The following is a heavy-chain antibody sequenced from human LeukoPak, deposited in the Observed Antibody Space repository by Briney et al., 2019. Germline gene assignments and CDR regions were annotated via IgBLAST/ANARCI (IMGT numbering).Heavy chain of an antibody. CDR1: GFTFSSYS. D-gene: IGHD3-10*01. J-gene: IGHJ4*02. CDR3: ARDRVLLSTY. V-gene: IGHV3-21*01. CDR2: ISSSSSYI. Sequence: KAGGSLRLSCAASGFTFSSYSMNWVRQAPGKGLEWASSISSSSSYIYYADSVKGRFTISRDNAKNSLYPQMNSLRAEDTAVYYCARDRVLLSTYWGQGTLVTVSS.